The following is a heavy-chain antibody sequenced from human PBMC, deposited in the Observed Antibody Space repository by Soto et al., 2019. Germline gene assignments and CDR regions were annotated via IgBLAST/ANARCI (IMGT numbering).Heavy chain of an antibody. CDR1: GGSISSYY. CDR2: IYYSGST. D-gene: IGHD1-26*01. V-gene: IGHV4-59*01. CDR3: ARARWELPTTDAFDI. Sequence: SETLSLTCTVSGGSISSYYWSWIRQPPGKGLEWIGYIYYSGSTNYNPSLKSRVTISVDTSKNQFSLKLSSVTAADTAVYYCARARWELPTTDAFDIWGQGTMVTVSS. J-gene: IGHJ3*02.